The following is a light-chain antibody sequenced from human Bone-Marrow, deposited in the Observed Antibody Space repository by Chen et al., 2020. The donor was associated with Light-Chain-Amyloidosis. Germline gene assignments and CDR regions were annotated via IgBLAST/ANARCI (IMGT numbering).Light chain of an antibody. Sequence: SYVLTQPSSVSVAPGQPATIACGGNNIGSTSVHWYQLTPGQAPLLVVYDDSDRPSGIPERLSGSNSGNTATLTISRVEAGDEADYYCQVWDRSSDRPVFGGGTKLTVL. J-gene: IGLJ3*02. CDR1: NIGSTS. CDR3: QVWDRSSDRPV. V-gene: IGLV3-21*02. CDR2: DDS.